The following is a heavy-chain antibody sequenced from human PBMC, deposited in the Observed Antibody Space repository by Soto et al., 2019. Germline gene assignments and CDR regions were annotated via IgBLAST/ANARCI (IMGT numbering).Heavy chain of an antibody. J-gene: IGHJ6*02. CDR2: ISSSGSTI. V-gene: IGHV3-11*01. CDR3: ARERRMYSSSWLYYYGMDV. CDR1: GFTFSDYY. D-gene: IGHD6-6*01. Sequence: LRLSCAASGFTFSDYYMSWIRQAPGKGLEWVSYISSSGSTIYYADSVKGRFTISRDNAKNSLYLQMNSLRAEDTAVYYCARERRMYSSSWLYYYGMDVWGQGTTVTVSS.